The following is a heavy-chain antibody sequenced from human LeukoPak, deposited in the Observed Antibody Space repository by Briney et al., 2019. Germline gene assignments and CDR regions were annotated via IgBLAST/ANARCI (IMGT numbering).Heavy chain of an antibody. CDR1: GFTFSSYA. CDR3: ARAADFWSGYIDY. Sequence: GGSLRLSCAASGFTFSSYAMSWVRQAPGKGLEWVAVISYDGSNKYYADSVKGRFTISRDNSKNTLYLQMNSLRAEDTAVYYCARAADFWSGYIDYWGQGTLVTVSS. V-gene: IGHV3-30-3*01. D-gene: IGHD3-3*01. J-gene: IGHJ4*02. CDR2: ISYDGSNK.